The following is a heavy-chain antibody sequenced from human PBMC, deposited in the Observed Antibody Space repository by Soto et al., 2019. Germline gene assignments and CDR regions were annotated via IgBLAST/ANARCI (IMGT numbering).Heavy chain of an antibody. CDR2: IYSGVST. CDR1: GFTVSSNY. V-gene: IGHV3-53*01. J-gene: IGHJ6*02. Sequence: EGQLVESGGGLIQPGGSRRLSCAASGFTVSSNYMSWVRQAPGKRLEWVSVIYSGVSTYYADSVKGRFTISRDNSKNTLYLQMNSLRAEDTAVYYCASLAGMDVRGQGTTVTVSS. CDR3: ASLAGMDV.